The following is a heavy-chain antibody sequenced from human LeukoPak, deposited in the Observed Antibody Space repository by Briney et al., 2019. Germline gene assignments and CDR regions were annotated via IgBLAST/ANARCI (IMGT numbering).Heavy chain of an antibody. Sequence: PGGSLRLSCAASGFTVSSNYMSWVRQAPGKGLEWVSSISSSSSYIYYADSVKGRFTISRDNAKNSLYLQMNSLRAEDTAVYYCARSSGGDYVWADYWGQGTLVTVSS. V-gene: IGHV3-21*01. CDR2: ISSSSSYI. CDR3: ARSSGGDYVWADY. CDR1: GFTVSSNY. J-gene: IGHJ4*02. D-gene: IGHD3-16*01.